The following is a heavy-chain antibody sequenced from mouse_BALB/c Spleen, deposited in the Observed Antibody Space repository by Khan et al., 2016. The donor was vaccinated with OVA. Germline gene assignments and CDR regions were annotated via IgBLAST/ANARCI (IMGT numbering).Heavy chain of an antibody. V-gene: IGHV14-3*02. D-gene: IGHD2-3*01. J-gene: IGHJ1*01. Sequence: IQLVQSGAELVKPGASVKLSCTASGFNIKDTYIHWVKRRPEQGLEWIGRITPANGNTESDPKFQGKATMRADTSSNTAYLQLSRLTAGDTAVYYCVRPSYDPRNFGVWGAGTTVTVSS. CDR2: ITPANGNT. CDR1: GFNIKDTY. CDR3: VRPSYDPRNFGV.